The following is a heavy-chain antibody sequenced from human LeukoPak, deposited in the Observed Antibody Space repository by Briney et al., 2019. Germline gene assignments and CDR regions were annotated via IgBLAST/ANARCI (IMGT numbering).Heavy chain of an antibody. V-gene: IGHV1-18*01. Sequence: VASVKVSCKASGGTFSSYAISWVRQAPGQGLEWMGWISAYNGNTNYAQKLQGRVTMTTDTSTSTAYMELRSLRSDDTAVYYCARVGYSSWFDPWGQGTLVTVSS. CDR2: ISAYNGNT. CDR3: ARVGYSSWFDP. J-gene: IGHJ5*02. CDR1: GGTFSSYA. D-gene: IGHD6-13*01.